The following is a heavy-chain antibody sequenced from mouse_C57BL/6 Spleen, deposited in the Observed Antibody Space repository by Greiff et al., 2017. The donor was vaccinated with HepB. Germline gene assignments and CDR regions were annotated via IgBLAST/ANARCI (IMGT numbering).Heavy chain of an antibody. CDR1: GFTFSNYW. J-gene: IGHJ2*01. D-gene: IGHD2-1*01. CDR2: IRLKSDNYAT. V-gene: IGHV6-3*01. CDR3: FRYGNPLDY. Sequence: DVMLVESGGGLVQPGGSMKLSCIASGFTFSNYWMNWVRQSPEKGLEWVAQIRLKSDNYATHYAESVKGRFTISRDDSKSSVYLQMNNLRAEDTGIYYCFRYGNPLDYWGQGTTLTVSS.